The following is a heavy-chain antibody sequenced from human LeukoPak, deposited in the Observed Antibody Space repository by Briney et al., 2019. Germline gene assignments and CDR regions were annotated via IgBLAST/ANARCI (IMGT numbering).Heavy chain of an antibody. Sequence: PSETLSLTCTVSGGSISSYYWSWIRQSAGKGLEWIGRIYSSGTTDYNPSLRGRVTMSVDTSKNQFSLKLSSVTAADTAVYYCARVDYGDAGFLQHWGQGTLVTVSS. V-gene: IGHV4-4*07. CDR1: GGSISSYY. CDR3: ARVDYGDAGFLQH. CDR2: IYSSGTT. D-gene: IGHD4-17*01. J-gene: IGHJ1*01.